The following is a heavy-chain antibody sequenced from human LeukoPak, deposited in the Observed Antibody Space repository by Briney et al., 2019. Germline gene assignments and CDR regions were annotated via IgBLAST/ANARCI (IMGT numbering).Heavy chain of an antibody. CDR2: ISYDGSNK. D-gene: IGHD3-10*01. Sequence: GGSLRLSCAASGFTFSSYGMHWVRQAPGKGLEWVAVISYDGSNKYYADSVKGRFTISRDNSKNTLYLQMNSLRAEDTAVYYCAKDNLNYYGSGTLDYWGQGTLVTVSS. J-gene: IGHJ4*02. V-gene: IGHV3-30*18. CDR3: AKDNLNYYGSGTLDY. CDR1: GFTFSSYG.